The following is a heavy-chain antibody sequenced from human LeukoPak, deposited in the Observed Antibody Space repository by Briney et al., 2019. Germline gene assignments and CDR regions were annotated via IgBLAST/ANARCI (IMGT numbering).Heavy chain of an antibody. D-gene: IGHD3-22*01. J-gene: IGHJ4*02. Sequence: GGSLRLSCAASGVTFSSYSMNWVRQAPGKGLEWVSSISGSSSYIYSVDSVKGRFTITRDNAKNSLYLQMNSLRAEDTAVYYCAREAYDSSGLGYWGQGTLVTVSS. CDR2: ISGSSSYI. CDR3: AREAYDSSGLGY. CDR1: GVTFSSYS. V-gene: IGHV3-21*01.